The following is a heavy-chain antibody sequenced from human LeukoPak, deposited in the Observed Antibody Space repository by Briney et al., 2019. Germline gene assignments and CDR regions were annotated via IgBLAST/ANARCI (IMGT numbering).Heavy chain of an antibody. CDR3: ARDKGGFGDLGY. D-gene: IGHD3-10*01. CDR2: IYYSGST. Sequence: SETLSLTCTVSGASINSANYYWTWLRQHPGKGLEWIGYIYYSGSTHYNLSLKSRLTISVDTPKNQFSLKLSSVTAADTAVYYCARDKGGFGDLGYWGQGTLVTVSS. V-gene: IGHV4-31*03. J-gene: IGHJ4*02. CDR1: GASINSANYY.